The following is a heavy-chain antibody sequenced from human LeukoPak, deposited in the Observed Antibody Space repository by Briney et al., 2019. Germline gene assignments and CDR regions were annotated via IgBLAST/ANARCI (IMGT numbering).Heavy chain of an antibody. CDR2: ILYDGSNK. D-gene: IGHD1-20*01. CDR1: GFTFSSYG. V-gene: IGHV3-30*02. CDR3: ANLITGTNVDY. J-gene: IGHJ4*02. Sequence: GGSLRLSCAASGFTFSSYGMSWGRRAPAKGLEGGAFILYDGSNKYYEDSVKGRFTISRDNSKNTLYLQMNSLRAEDTAVYYCANLITGTNVDYWGQGTLVTVSS.